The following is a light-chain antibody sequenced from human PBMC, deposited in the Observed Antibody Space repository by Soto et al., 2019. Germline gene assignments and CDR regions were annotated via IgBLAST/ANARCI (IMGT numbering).Light chain of an antibody. CDR1: TGAVTSGHY. Sequence: QAVVTQEPSLTVSPGGTVTLTCGSSTGAVTSGHYPYWFQQKPGQPPRTLIYDTSNKPSWTPARFSGSLLVGKAALTLSGAQPEDEAEYYCLLSYSGARVFGGGTKLTVL. J-gene: IGLJ2*01. CDR2: DTS. V-gene: IGLV7-46*01. CDR3: LLSYSGARV.